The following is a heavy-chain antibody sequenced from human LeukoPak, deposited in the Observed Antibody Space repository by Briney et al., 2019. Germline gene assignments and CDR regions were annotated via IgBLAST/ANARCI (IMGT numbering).Heavy chain of an antibody. CDR1: GGTFSSYA. J-gene: IGHJ4*02. Sequence: ASVKVSCKASGGTFSSYAISWVRQAPGQGLEWLGWRRAYSGNTIYAQKFQDRVTLTTEASTSTASQEVRSLRFDDTAVYYCARTDRSGSYYALDHWGQGTLLIVSS. CDR3: ARTDRSGSYYALDH. D-gene: IGHD1-26*01. V-gene: IGHV1-18*01. CDR2: RRAYSGNT.